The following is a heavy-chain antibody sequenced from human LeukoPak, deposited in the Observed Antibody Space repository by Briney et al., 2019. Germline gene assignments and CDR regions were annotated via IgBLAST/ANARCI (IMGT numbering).Heavy chain of an antibody. CDR1: GGSISSGGYS. V-gene: IGHV4-39*07. J-gene: IGHJ6*02. Sequence: PSQTLSLTCAVSGGSISSGGYSWGWIRQPPGKGLEWIGNIYSSGSTYYNPSLKSRVSISVDTSKNQFSLKLSSVTAADTAKYYCARDVWFGEFSPYYYYGMDVWGQGTTVTVAS. CDR2: IYSSGST. CDR3: ARDVWFGEFSPYYYYGMDV. D-gene: IGHD3-10*01.